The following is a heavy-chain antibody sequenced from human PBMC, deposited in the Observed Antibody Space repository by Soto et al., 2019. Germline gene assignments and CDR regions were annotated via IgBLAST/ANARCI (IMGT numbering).Heavy chain of an antibody. CDR3: ALMWTGERYIQY. J-gene: IGHJ1*01. D-gene: IGHD4-17*01. Sequence: QITLKESGPVLVKSTETLTLTCTVSGYSLSNARLGVAWIRQPPGKALEWLAHIFSNDEKSYNTSLESRLTISKDISRNQVVLTMTNMDPVDTAPYYCALMWTGERYIQYGGQGTLVTVTS. V-gene: IGHV2-26*01. CDR1: GYSLSNARLG. CDR2: IFSNDEK.